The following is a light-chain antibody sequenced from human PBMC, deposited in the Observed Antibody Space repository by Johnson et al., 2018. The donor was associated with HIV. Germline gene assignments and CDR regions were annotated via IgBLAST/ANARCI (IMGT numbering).Light chain of an antibody. CDR1: SSNIGNNY. Sequence: SVLTQPPSVSAAPGQKVTISCSGSSSNIGNNYVSWYQQLPGTAPKLLIYENNKRPSVIPDRFSGSKSGTSATLGITGLQTGDEADYYCDTWDSSLSAYVFGTGTKVTVL. V-gene: IGLV1-51*02. CDR3: DTWDSSLSAYV. CDR2: ENN. J-gene: IGLJ1*01.